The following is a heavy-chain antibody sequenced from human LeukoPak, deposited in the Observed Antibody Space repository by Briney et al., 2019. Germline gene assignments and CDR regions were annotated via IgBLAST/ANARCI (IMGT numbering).Heavy chain of an antibody. CDR3: ARAFYSSASGGGNYFDF. V-gene: IGHV1-8*01. CDR2: MNPNNGST. D-gene: IGHD6-6*01. Sequence: GASVKVSCKPSGYTFTRFDINWVRQAPGQGLEWMRWMNPNNGSTGYAQKLQGRVTMTSSASIRTASLELRGLTSEDTAVYYCARAFYSSASGGGNYFDFWGQGTPVTVSS. J-gene: IGHJ4*02. CDR1: GYTFTRFD.